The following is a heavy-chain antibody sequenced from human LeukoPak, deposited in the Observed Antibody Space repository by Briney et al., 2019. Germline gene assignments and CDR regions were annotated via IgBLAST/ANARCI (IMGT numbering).Heavy chain of an antibody. V-gene: IGHV4-61*01. J-gene: IGHJ4*02. CDR2: IYYSGST. Sequence: PSETLSLTCTVSGGSVSSGSYYWSWIRQPPGKGLEWIGYIYYSGSTNYNPSLKSRVTISVDTSKNQFSLKLSSVTAADTAVYYCSRAGTGFKIPCAYWGQGTLVTVSS. CDR3: SRAGTGFKIPCAY. D-gene: IGHD1-14*01. CDR1: GGSVSSGSYY.